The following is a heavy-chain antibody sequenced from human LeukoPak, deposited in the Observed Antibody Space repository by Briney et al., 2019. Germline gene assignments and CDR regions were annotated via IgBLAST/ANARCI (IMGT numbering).Heavy chain of an antibody. CDR3: ARAGDNSGYSDY. V-gene: IGHV4-34*01. J-gene: IGHJ4*02. Sequence: PSETLSLTCAVYGGSFSGYYWSWIRQPPGKGLEWIGEINHSGSTNYNPSLKSRVTISVDTSKNQFFLKLSSVTAADTAVYYCARAGDNSGYSDYWGQGTLVTVSS. D-gene: IGHD3-22*01. CDR1: GGSFSGYY. CDR2: INHSGST.